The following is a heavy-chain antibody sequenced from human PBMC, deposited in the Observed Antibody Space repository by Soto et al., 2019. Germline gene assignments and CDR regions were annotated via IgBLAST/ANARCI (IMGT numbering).Heavy chain of an antibody. Sequence: EVQLLESGGGLVQPGGSLRLSCAASGFTFSSYAMSWVRQARGKALEWVSAISGSGGSTYHADSVKGRFTISRDNSKNVLYLHMNSLTAEDTAVYYCAKDRMAVGGVIGIWGQGTLVTVCS. J-gene: IGHJ1*01. CDR1: GFTFSSYA. CDR2: ISGSGGST. CDR3: AKDRMAVGGVIGI. D-gene: IGHD3-16*02. V-gene: IGHV3-23*01.